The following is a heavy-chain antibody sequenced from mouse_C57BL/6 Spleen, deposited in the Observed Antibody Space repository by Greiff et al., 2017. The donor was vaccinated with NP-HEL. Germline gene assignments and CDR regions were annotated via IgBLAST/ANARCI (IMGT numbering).Heavy chain of an antibody. V-gene: IGHV14-1*01. CDR1: GFNITDYY. D-gene: IGHD1-1*01. CDR3: TRPHYGSSYGFAY. J-gene: IGHJ3*01. CDR2: IDPEDGDT. Sequence: VQLQQSGAELVRPGASVKLSCTASGFNITDYYMHWVKQRPEQGLEWIGRIDPEDGDTEYAPKFQGKATMTADTSSNTAYLQLSSLTSEDTAVYYCTRPHYGSSYGFAYWGQGTLVTVSA.